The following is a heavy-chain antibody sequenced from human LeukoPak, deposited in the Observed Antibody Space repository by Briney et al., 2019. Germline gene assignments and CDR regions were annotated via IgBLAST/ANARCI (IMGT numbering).Heavy chain of an antibody. Sequence: GGSLRLSCAASGFTFSSYGMHWVRQAPGKGLEWVAVISYDGSNKYYADSVKGRFTISRDNSKNTLYLQMNSLRAEDTAVYYCAKDLIGYCSGGSCYQVDYYYGMDVWGQGTTVTVSS. V-gene: IGHV3-30*18. J-gene: IGHJ6*02. D-gene: IGHD2-15*01. CDR1: GFTFSSYG. CDR2: ISYDGSNK. CDR3: AKDLIGYCSGGSCYQVDYYYGMDV.